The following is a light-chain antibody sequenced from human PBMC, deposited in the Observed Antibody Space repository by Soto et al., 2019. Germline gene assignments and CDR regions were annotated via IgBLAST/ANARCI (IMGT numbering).Light chain of an antibody. Sequence: QSALTQPASVSGSPGQSITISCTGTSSVVGGYNYVSWYQQHPGKAPKLMIYEVSNRPSGVSNRFSGSKSGNTASLTISGLQAEDEADYYCSSYTSSSTLKVFGTGTKVTVL. CDR3: SSYTSSSTLKV. CDR2: EVS. CDR1: SSVVGGYNY. J-gene: IGLJ1*01. V-gene: IGLV2-14*01.